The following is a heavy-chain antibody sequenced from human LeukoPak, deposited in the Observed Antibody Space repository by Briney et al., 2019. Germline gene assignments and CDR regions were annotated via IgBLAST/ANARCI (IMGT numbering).Heavy chain of an antibody. CDR2: INSGGDTI. CDR1: GFPFSDNF. D-gene: IGHD5-18*01. CDR3: ARGGYGWTFKQ. V-gene: IGHV3-11*01. J-gene: IGHJ4*02. Sequence: GGSLRLSCTASGFPFSDNFMGWIRQAPGKGLEWVSYINSGGDTIHYLDAVKGRFSISRDNSKRSLYLQMSRLKVDDTAVYYCARGGYGWTFKQWGQGTLVSVSS.